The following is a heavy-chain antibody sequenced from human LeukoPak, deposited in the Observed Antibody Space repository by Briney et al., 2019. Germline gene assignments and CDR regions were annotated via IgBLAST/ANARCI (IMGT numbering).Heavy chain of an antibody. CDR3: AAMTYNSGWHWNFDY. CDR1: GASISRSTFF. CDR2: IFYIGST. Sequence: KPSETLSLTCNFSGASISRSTFFWGWIRQPPGKGLEWIGSIFYIGSTYYNPSLRSRVIVSLDTSKNQFSLKLSSVTATDTAVYYCAAMTYNSGWHWNFDYWGQGTLVTVSS. J-gene: IGHJ4*02. D-gene: IGHD6-19*01. V-gene: IGHV4-39*01.